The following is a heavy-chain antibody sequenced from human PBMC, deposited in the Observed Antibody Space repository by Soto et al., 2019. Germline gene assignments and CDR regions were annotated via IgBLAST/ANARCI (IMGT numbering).Heavy chain of an antibody. Sequence: WESLKISCKGSGYTFTSYWIAWVRQMPGKGLEWMGLIYPGDSDTRYSPSFQGQVTISADKSMNTAYLQWSSLKASDTAMYYCARQIYDSDTGPNFQYYFDSWGQGTPVTVSS. CDR1: GYTFTSYW. J-gene: IGHJ4*02. CDR2: IYPGDSDT. CDR3: ARQIYDSDTGPNFQYYFDS. D-gene: IGHD5-18*01. V-gene: IGHV5-51*01.